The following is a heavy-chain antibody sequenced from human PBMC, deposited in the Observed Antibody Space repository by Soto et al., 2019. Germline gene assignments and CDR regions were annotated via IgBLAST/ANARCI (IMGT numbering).Heavy chain of an antibody. J-gene: IGHJ4*02. D-gene: IGHD3-9*01. CDR2: IYYSGST. Sequence: ETLSLTCTVSGGSISSSHYYWGWIRQPPGKGLEWIGSIYYSGSTYYNPSLKSRVTISVDTSKNQFSLKLSSLTAADTAVYYCARLPGDILTGFYPDYWGQGTLVTVSS. V-gene: IGHV4-39*01. CDR3: ARLPGDILTGFYPDY. CDR1: GGSISSSHYY.